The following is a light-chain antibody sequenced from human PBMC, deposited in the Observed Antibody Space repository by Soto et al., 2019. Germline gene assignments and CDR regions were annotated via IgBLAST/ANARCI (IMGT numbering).Light chain of an antibody. CDR2: GAS. Sequence: IQLTQSPSSLSASVGDRVTITCRASHGVSSYLAWYQQKPGKAPKLLIYGASTLQGGVPSRVSGRGAGTDFTLSSSSLQPEDFATYYCQQVNNYPYTFGQGTKVDIK. CDR1: HGVSSY. V-gene: IGKV1-9*01. CDR3: QQVNNYPYT. J-gene: IGKJ2*01.